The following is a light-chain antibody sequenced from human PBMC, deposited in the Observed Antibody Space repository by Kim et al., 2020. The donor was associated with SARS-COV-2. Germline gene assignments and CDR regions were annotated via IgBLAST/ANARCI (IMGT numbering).Light chain of an antibody. V-gene: IGLV2-14*03. CDR2: DVI. CDR3: TSYTISTTLV. CDR1: SSDIGGYNY. J-gene: IGLJ2*01. Sequence: QSALTQPASVSGSPGQSITISCTGTSSDIGGYNYVSWYQQHPGKDPKLLIYDVINRPSGVSNRFSGSKSANTASLTISGLQAEDEGNYYCTSYTISTTLVFGGGIQLTVL.